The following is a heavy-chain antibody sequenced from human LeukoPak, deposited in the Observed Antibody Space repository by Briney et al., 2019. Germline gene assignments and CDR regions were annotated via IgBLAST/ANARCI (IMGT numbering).Heavy chain of an antibody. CDR3: ARAGWRGYCSGGSCPFAY. D-gene: IGHD2-15*01. CDR2: IKQDGSEK. J-gene: IGHJ4*02. V-gene: IGHV3-7*01. CDR1: GFTFSSYG. Sequence: GGSLRLSCAASGFTFSSYGMSWVRQAPGKGLEWVANIKQDGSEKYYVDSVKGRFTISRDNAKNSLYLQMNSLRAEDTAVYYRARAGWRGYCSGGSCPFAYWGQGTLVTVSS.